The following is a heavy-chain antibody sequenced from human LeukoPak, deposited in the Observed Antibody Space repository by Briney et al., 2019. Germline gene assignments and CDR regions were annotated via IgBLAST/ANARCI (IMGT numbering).Heavy chain of an antibody. V-gene: IGHV1-2*02. J-gene: IGHJ4*02. D-gene: IGHD1-26*01. Sequence: ASVTVSCKPSGYTFTNYYIHWVRQAPGQGPEWVGWINPAGAGAAFAPKFQGRVSMTWDSSITTAFMDLTSLRSNDTAIYYCARQLGNYYRAFDFWGQGTLVTVSS. CDR1: GYTFTNYY. CDR3: ARQLGNYYRAFDF. CDR2: INPAGAGA.